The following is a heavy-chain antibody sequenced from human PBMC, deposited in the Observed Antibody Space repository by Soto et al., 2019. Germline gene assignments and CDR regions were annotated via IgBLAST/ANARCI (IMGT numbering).Heavy chain of an antibody. Sequence: QVQLQESGPGLVKPSETLSLTCTVAGGSLTDHYWNWFRQSPGKGLHWIGYVYYSGGTNYNPSLKSRVTMSVDTSKNQFSLNLRSVTAADTAVYYCARGNDGKSSTFDIWGQGTMVSVSS. CDR3: ARGNDGKSSTFDI. D-gene: IGHD1-26*01. J-gene: IGHJ3*02. CDR1: GGSLTDHY. CDR2: VYYSGGT. V-gene: IGHV4-59*11.